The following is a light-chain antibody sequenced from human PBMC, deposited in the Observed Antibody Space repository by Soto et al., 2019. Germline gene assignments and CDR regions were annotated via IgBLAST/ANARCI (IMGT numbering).Light chain of an antibody. CDR1: QSVSNSY. V-gene: IGKV3-20*01. CDR3: QQYGSSPPMYT. CDR2: GAS. Sequence: EIVLTQSPGTLSLSPGERATLSCRASQSVSNSYLAWYQQKPGQAPRLLIYGASSRATGIPDRFSGSGSGTDFTLTLSILEPEDFAVYYCQQYGSSPPMYTFGQGTKLEIK. J-gene: IGKJ2*01.